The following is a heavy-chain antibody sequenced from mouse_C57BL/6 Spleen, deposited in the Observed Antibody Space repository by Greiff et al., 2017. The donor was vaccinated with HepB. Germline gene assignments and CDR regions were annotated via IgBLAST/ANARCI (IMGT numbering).Heavy chain of an antibody. D-gene: IGHD2-3*01. J-gene: IGHJ3*01. Sequence: DVKLQESGPGLVKPSQSLSLTCSVTGYSITSGYYWNWIRQFPGNKLEWMGYISYDGSNNYNPSLKNRISITRDTSKNQFFLKLNSVTTEDTATYYCAREGIYDGYYWFAYWGQGTLVTVSA. CDR3: AREGIYDGYYWFAY. CDR2: ISYDGSN. V-gene: IGHV3-6*01. CDR1: GYSITSGYY.